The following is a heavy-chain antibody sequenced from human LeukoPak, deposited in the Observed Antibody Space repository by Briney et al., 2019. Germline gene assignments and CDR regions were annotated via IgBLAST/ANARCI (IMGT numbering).Heavy chain of an antibody. CDR1: GFTFSSYR. D-gene: IGHD1-7*01. V-gene: IGHV3-7*01. CDR3: ARETRTFDY. CDR2: IKQDGSEE. J-gene: IGHJ4*02. Sequence: GGSLRLSCAASGFTFSSYRMNWVRQAPGKGLERVANIKQDGSEEYYVDSVKGRFTISRDNAKNSLFLQMNSLRAEDTAVYYCARETRTFDYWGQGTLVTVSS.